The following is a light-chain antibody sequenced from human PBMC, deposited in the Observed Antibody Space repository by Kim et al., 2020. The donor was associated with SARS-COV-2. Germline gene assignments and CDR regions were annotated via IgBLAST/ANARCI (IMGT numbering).Light chain of an antibody. CDR2: GAS. Sequence: EMVMTQSPATLSVSPGERATLSCRASQSVSSNLAWYQQKPGQAPRLLIYGASTRATGLPARFSGSGSGTEFTLTISSLQSEDFAVYYCQQYNNWPRTFGGGTKVDIK. CDR1: QSVSSN. CDR3: QQYNNWPRT. J-gene: IGKJ4*01. V-gene: IGKV3-15*01.